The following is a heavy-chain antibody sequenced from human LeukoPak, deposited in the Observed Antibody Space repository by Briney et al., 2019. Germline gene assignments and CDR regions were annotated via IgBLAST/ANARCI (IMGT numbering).Heavy chain of an antibody. J-gene: IGHJ4*02. Sequence: GGSLRLSCAASGFTFSNYWMSWVRQAPGKGLEWVSAISGSGGSTYYADSVKGRFTISRDNSKNTLYLQMNSLRAEDTAVYYCAKREYYYDSSGSYFDYWGQGTLVTVSS. CDR2: ISGSGGST. D-gene: IGHD3-22*01. V-gene: IGHV3-23*01. CDR3: AKREYYYDSSGSYFDY. CDR1: GFTFSNYW.